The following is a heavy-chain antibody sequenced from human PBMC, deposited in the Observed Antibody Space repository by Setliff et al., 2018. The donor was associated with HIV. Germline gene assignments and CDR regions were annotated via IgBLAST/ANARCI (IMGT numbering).Heavy chain of an antibody. Sequence: GGSLRLSCAASGFTFTNAWMNWVRQAPGKGLKWVSTISGSGGSTYYADSVKGRFTISRDNSKNTLYLQMNSLRAEDTAIYYCARGRGPSRFDYWGQGTLVTVSS. CDR1: GFTFTNAW. CDR2: ISGSGGST. V-gene: IGHV3-23*01. J-gene: IGHJ4*01. CDR3: ARGRGPSRFDY.